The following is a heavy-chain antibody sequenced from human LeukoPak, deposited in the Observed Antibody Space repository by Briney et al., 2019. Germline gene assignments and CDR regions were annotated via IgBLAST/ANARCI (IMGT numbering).Heavy chain of an antibody. Sequence: NASETLSLTCTVSGGSISSYYWSWIRQPAGKGLEWIGRIYTSGSTNYNPSLKSRVTMSVDTSKNQFSLKLSSVTAADTAVYYCARTMITFGAVLNWFDPWGQGTLVTVSS. CDR1: GGSISSYY. J-gene: IGHJ5*02. D-gene: IGHD3-16*01. CDR3: ARTMITFGAVLNWFDP. CDR2: IYTSGST. V-gene: IGHV4-4*07.